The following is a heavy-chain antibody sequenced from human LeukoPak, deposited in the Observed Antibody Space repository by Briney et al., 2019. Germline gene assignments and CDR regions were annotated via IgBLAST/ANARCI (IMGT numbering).Heavy chain of an antibody. V-gene: IGHV1-2*02. D-gene: IGHD3-16*02. Sequence: ASVKVSCKASGYTFTGYYMHWVRQAPGQGLEWMGWINPNSGGTNYAQKFQGRVTVTRDTSISTAYMELSRLRSDDTAVYYCARVPVIQYYYGMDVWGQGTTVTVSS. CDR1: GYTFTGYY. CDR2: INPNSGGT. CDR3: ARVPVIQYYYGMDV. J-gene: IGHJ6*02.